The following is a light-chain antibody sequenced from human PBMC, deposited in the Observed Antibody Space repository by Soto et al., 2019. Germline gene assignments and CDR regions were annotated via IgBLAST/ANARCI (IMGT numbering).Light chain of an antibody. CDR3: QVWHSGTDQVF. J-gene: IGLJ2*01. CDR1: NIGSKS. CDR2: DDN. V-gene: IGLV3-21*02. Sequence: SYELTQPPSVSVAPGQTATITCGGNNIGSKSVHWYQQRAGQAPLLVVYDDNDRPSGIPERFSGSNSGNTATLTISRVEAGDEVDFYCQVWHSGTDQVFFGGGTKLTVL.